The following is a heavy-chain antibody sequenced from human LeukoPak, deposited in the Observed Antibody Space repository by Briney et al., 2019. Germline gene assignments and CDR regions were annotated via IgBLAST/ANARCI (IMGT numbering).Heavy chain of an antibody. V-gene: IGHV3-30*04. CDR1: GFTFSSYA. J-gene: IGHJ5*02. CDR3: ARELLAAAGTYSFDP. Sequence: PGRSLRLSCAASGFTFSSYAMHWVRQAPGKGLEWVAVISYDGSNKYYADSVKGRFTISRDNSKNTLYLQMNSLRAEDTAVYYCARELLAAAGTYSFDPRGQGTLVTVSS. D-gene: IGHD6-13*01. CDR2: ISYDGSNK.